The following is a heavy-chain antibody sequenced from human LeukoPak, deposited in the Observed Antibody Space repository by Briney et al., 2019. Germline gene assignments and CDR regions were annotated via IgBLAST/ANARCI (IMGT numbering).Heavy chain of an antibody. CDR3: ARGRGSWYGVYFDY. V-gene: IGHV3-7*01. Sequence: GGSLRLSCAAPGFTFTDYWMSWVRQAPGKGLEWVANIKRDGSEKYYVDSVKGRFTISRDNAKNSLYLQMNSLRTEDTAVYYCARGRGSWYGVYFDYWGQGTLVTVSS. J-gene: IGHJ4*02. CDR1: GFTFTDYW. CDR2: IKRDGSEK. D-gene: IGHD6-13*01.